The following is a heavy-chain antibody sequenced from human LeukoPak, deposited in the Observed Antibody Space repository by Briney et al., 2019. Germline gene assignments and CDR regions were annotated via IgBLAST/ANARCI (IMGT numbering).Heavy chain of an antibody. Sequence: GRSLRLSCAASGFTFSSYAMHWVRQAPGKGLEWVSVISYDGSNKYYADSVKGRFTISRDNSKNTLYLQMNSLRAEDTAVYYCATQAIPAAMYYFDYWGQGTLVTVSS. J-gene: IGHJ4*02. CDR2: ISYDGSNK. D-gene: IGHD2-2*01. CDR3: ATQAIPAAMYYFDY. CDR1: GFTFSSYA. V-gene: IGHV3-30*01.